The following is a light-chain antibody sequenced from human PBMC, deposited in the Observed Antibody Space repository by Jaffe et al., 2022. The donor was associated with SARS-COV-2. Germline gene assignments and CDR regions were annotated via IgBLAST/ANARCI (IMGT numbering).Light chain of an antibody. V-gene: IGLV8-61*01. CDR2: STN. J-gene: IGLJ3*02. Sequence: QTVVTQEPSFSVSPGGTVTLTCGLSSGSVSTSYYPSWYQQTPGQAPRTLIYSTNTRSSGVPDRFSGSILGNKAALTITGAQADDESDYYCVLYMGDRWVFGGGTKLTVL. CDR1: SGSVSTSYY. CDR3: VLYMGDRWV.